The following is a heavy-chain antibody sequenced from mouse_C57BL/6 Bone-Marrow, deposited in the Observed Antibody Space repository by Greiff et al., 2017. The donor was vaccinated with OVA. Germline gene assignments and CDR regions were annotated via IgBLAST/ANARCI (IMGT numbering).Heavy chain of an antibody. D-gene: IGHD1-1*01. J-gene: IGHJ2*01. CDR1: GYAFTNYL. Sequence: VQRVESGAELVRPGTSVKVSCKASGYAFTNYLIEWVKQRPGQGLEWIGVINPGSGGTNYNEQFKGKATLTADKSSSTAYMQLSSLTSEDSAVYFCARRDYGSSFDYWGQGTTLTVSS. CDR2: INPGSGGT. V-gene: IGHV1-54*01. CDR3: ARRDYGSSFDY.